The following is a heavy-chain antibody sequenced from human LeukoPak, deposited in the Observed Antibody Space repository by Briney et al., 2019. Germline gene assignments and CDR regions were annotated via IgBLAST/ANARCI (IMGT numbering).Heavy chain of an antibody. Sequence: SGTLSLTCAVYGGSFSGYYWSWIRQPPGKGLEWIGEINHSGSTNYNPSLKSRVTISVDTSKNQFSLKLSSVTAADTAVYYCARGRNSYSSGWFRDYGMDVWGKGTTVTVSS. J-gene: IGHJ6*04. CDR3: ARGRNSYSSGWFRDYGMDV. D-gene: IGHD6-19*01. CDR1: GGSFSGYY. CDR2: INHSGST. V-gene: IGHV4-34*01.